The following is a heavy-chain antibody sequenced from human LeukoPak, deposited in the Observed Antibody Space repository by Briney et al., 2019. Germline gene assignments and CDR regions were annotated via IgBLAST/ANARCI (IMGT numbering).Heavy chain of an antibody. V-gene: IGHV3-43D*03. D-gene: IGHD3-22*01. CDR2: ISWDGGST. CDR1: GFTFDDYA. CDR3: AKDGHYYDSSGYYYSSYFDY. Sequence: SGGSLRLSCAASGFTFDDYAMHWVRQAPGKGLEWVSLISWDGGSTYYADSVKGRFTISRDNSKNSLYLQVNSLRAEDTALYYCAKDGHYYDSSGYYYSSYFDYWGQGTLITVSS. J-gene: IGHJ4*02.